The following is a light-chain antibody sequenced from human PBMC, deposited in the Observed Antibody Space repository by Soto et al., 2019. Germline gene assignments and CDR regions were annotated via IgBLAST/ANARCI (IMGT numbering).Light chain of an antibody. CDR3: QVWDSSSDHYV. V-gene: IGLV3-21*04. Sequence: SYELTQPPSVSVAPGKTARISCGGNNIGSKSVHWYQQKPGQAPVLVVYYDNDRHSGIPERFSGSNSGNTATLTISRVEAGDEADYYCQVWDSSSDHYVFGTGTKLTVL. CDR1: NIGSKS. CDR2: YDN. J-gene: IGLJ1*01.